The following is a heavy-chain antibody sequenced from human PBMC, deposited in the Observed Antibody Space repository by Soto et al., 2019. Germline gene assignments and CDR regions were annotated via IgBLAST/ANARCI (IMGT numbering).Heavy chain of an antibody. Sequence: GASVKVSCKASGGTFSSYTISWVRQAPGQGLEWMGRIIPILGIANYAQKFQGRVTITADKSTSTAYMELSSLRSEDTAVYYCASYYYGSGSYTNWFDPWGQGTLVTVSS. CDR1: GGTFSSYT. CDR2: IIPILGIA. CDR3: ASYYYGSGSYTNWFDP. D-gene: IGHD3-10*01. J-gene: IGHJ5*02. V-gene: IGHV1-69*02.